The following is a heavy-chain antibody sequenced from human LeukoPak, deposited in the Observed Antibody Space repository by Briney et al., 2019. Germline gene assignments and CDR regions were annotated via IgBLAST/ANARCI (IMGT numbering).Heavy chain of an antibody. D-gene: IGHD1-7*01. V-gene: IGHV4-4*07. CDR2: IHTTGST. CDR3: ARLTYNWNYCLYFDY. J-gene: IGHJ4*02. CDR1: GGSISSYY. Sequence: SETLSLTCTVSGGSISSYYWSWIRQPAGKGLEWIGRIHTTGSTNYNPSLKSRVTMSVDMSKKQFSLKLTSVTAADTAVYFCARLTYNWNYCLYFDYWGQGTLVTVSS.